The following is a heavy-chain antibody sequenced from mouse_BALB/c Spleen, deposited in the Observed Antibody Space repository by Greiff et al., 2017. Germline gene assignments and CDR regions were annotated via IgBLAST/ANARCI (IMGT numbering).Heavy chain of an antibody. CDR3: TRGPYAMDY. Sequence: VQLQQSGAELVRPGASVKLSCKASGYTFTSYWINWVKQRPGQGLEWIGNIYPSDSYTNYNQKFKDKATLTVDKSSSTAYMQLSSPTSEDSAVYYCTRGPYAMDYWGQGTSVTVSS. V-gene: IGHV1-69*02. CDR1: GYTFTSYW. J-gene: IGHJ4*01. CDR2: IYPSDSYT.